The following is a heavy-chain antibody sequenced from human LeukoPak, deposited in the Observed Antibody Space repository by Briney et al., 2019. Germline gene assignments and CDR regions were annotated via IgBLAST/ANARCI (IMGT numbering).Heavy chain of an antibody. Sequence: GGSLRPSCAASGFTFSNAWMSWVRQAPGKGLEWVGRIKSKTDGGTTDYAAPVKGRFTISRDDSKNTLYLQMNSLKTEDTAVYYCTTTYYYDSSGYYYAVFDYWGQGTLVTVSS. J-gene: IGHJ4*02. V-gene: IGHV3-15*01. CDR2: IKSKTDGGTT. CDR3: TTTYYYDSSGYYYAVFDY. CDR1: GFTFSNAW. D-gene: IGHD3-22*01.